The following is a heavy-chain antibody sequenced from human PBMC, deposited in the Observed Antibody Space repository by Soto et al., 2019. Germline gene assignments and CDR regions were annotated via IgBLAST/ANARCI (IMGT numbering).Heavy chain of an antibody. D-gene: IGHD3-16*02. CDR1: GFTFSDYY. J-gene: IGHJ4*02. CDR3: AISTGGFGGLFVVPSDY. Sequence: QVHLVESGGGLVKPGGSLRLSCAASGFTFSDYYMSWIRQAPGKGLEWLSYSSDSGTFTRYADSVKGRFSISRDNAKNSLYLQINSLRGEDTAIYYCAISTGGFGGLFVVPSDYWGQGTLVTVSS. CDR2: SSDSGTFT. V-gene: IGHV3-11*06.